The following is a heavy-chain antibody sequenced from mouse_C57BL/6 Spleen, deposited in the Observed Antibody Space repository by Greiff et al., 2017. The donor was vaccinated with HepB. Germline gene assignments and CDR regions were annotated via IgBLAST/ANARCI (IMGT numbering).Heavy chain of an antibody. CDR2: ISSGGSYT. Sequence: EVMLVESGGDLVKPGGSLKLSCAASGFTFSSYGMSWVRQTPDKRLEWVATISSGGSYTYYPDSVKGRFTISRDNAKNTLYLQMSSLKSEDTAMYYCARHDHYFDYWGQGTTLTVSS. V-gene: IGHV5-6*02. CDR1: GFTFSSYG. CDR3: ARHDHYFDY. J-gene: IGHJ2*01.